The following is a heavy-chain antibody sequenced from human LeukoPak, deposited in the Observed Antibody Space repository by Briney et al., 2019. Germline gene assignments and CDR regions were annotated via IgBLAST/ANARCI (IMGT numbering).Heavy chain of an antibody. CDR3: ARRSYPYYYYMDV. CDR1: GFTFNQYG. J-gene: IGHJ6*03. V-gene: IGHV3-20*04. CDR2: LSWNGGDT. D-gene: IGHD3-16*02. Sequence: PGGSLRLSCAASGFTFNQYGMSWVRQAPGKGLEWVSSLSWNGGDTRYADSVKDRFTISRDNAKKSLYLQMDSLRAEDTAFYCARRSYPYYYYMDVWGTGTTVTVSS.